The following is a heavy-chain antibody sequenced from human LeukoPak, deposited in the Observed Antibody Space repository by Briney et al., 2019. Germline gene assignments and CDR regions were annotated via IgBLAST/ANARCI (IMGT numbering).Heavy chain of an antibody. CDR2: IYYSGST. V-gene: IGHV4-61*08. D-gene: IGHD3-10*01. CDR3: ARPYYGSGSYYPSDAFDI. CDR1: GGSISSGDYY. Sequence: PSQTLSLTCTVSGGSISSGDYYWSWIRQPPGKGLEWIGYIYYSGSTNYNPSLKSRVTISVDTSKNQFSLKLSSVTAADTAVYYCARPYYGSGSYYPSDAFDIWGQGTMVTVSS. J-gene: IGHJ3*02.